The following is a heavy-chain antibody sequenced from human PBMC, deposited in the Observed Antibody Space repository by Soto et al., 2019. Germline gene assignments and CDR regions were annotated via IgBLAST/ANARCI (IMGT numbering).Heavy chain of an antibody. CDR1: GFTFSSYA. V-gene: IGHV3-23*01. CDR2: ISGSGDST. CDR3: AKDRDGAAAGPTKFYGMDV. D-gene: IGHD6-13*01. J-gene: IGHJ6*02. Sequence: EVQLLESGGGLVQPGGSLRLSCAASGFTFSSYAMSWVHQAPGKGLEWVSVISGSGDSTYYADSVRGRFTISRDNSKNTLYLQMNSLRAEDTAVYYCAKDRDGAAAGPTKFYGMDVWAKGPRSPSP.